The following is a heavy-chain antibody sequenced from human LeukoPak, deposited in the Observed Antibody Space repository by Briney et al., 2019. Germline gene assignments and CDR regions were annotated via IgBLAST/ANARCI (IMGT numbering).Heavy chain of an antibody. CDR2: IYYSGST. CDR3: AREGDSDWFDP. J-gene: IGHJ5*02. Sequence: SEPLSLTCTVSGGSISSYYWSWIRQPPGKGLEWIGYIYYSGSTNYNPSLKSRVTISVDTSKNQFSLKLSSVTAADTAVYYCAREGDSDWFDPWGQGTLVTVSS. CDR1: GGSISSYY. V-gene: IGHV4-59*01. D-gene: IGHD3-16*01.